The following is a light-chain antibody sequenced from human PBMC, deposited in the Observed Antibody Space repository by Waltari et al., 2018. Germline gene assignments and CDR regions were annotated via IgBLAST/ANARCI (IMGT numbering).Light chain of an antibody. J-gene: IGLJ1*01. V-gene: IGLV1-47*01. CDR2: RNN. Sequence: QSVLTQPPSASETPGQRVTISCSGSNSNLGSNYLYWYQQLPGTAPKLLIYRNNQLPSGVPVRFSASQSGTSASLAIDGLRSEDEAVYYCASWDDSHYVFGPGTQVTVL. CDR3: ASWDDSHYV. CDR1: NSNLGSNY.